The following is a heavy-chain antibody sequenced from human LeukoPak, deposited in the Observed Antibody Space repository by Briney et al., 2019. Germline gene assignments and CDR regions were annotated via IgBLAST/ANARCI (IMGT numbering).Heavy chain of an antibody. CDR2: ISASGSGT. J-gene: IGHJ4*02. D-gene: IGHD6-19*01. V-gene: IGHV3-23*01. Sequence: GGSLRLSCEASGFTFTSYAMHWVRQAPGKGLEWVSSISASGSGTFYTDSMNGRFTISRDSAKKTFFLQMKNLRPGDTALYYCAKGRDTSGRQNFDFWGQGTLVTVSS. CDR3: AKGRDTSGRQNFDF. CDR1: GFTFTSYA.